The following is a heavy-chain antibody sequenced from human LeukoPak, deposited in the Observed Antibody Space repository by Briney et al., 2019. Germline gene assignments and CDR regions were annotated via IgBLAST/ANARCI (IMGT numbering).Heavy chain of an antibody. Sequence: PGGSLRLSCAASGFTFSSYGMHWVRLAPGKRLEWVAVIWDDGNNKRYANSVNGRFTISRDNSENTLYLQMNGLTAEDTAMYYCARDSYQDYYGRFDPWGQGTLVIVSS. CDR1: GFTFSSYG. D-gene: IGHD3-10*01. CDR3: ARDSYQDYYGRFDP. V-gene: IGHV3-33*01. CDR2: IWDDGNNK. J-gene: IGHJ5*02.